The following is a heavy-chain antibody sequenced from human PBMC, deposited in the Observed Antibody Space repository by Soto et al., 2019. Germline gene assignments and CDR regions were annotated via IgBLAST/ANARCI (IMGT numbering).Heavy chain of an antibody. D-gene: IGHD4-17*01. J-gene: IGHJ4*02. CDR2: VYSSGTT. CDR1: GGSNTNNY. V-gene: IGHV4-59*01. CDR3: AGDYGPYGRVFDY. Sequence: QVQLQESGPGLVKPSETLSLICTVSGGSNTNNYWTWIRQPPGKGLEWIGYVYSSGTTNYNPSLETRLTMSVVTSKQQFSLQLNSVTAADTAVYYCAGDYGPYGRVFDYWGPGILVTVSS.